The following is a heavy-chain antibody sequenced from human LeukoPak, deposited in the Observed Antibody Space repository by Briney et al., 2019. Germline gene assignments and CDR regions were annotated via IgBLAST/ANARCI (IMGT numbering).Heavy chain of an antibody. J-gene: IGHJ4*02. CDR2: INPSGGST. CDR1: GYTLTSYY. D-gene: IGHD3-22*01. Sequence: ASVKVSCKASGYTLTSYYMHWVRQAPGQGLEWMGIINPSGGSTSYAQKFQGRVTMTRDTSTSTVYMELSSLRSEDTAVYYCARDPRPDDSSGYFGYWGQGTLVTVSS. CDR3: ARDPRPDDSSGYFGY. V-gene: IGHV1-46*01.